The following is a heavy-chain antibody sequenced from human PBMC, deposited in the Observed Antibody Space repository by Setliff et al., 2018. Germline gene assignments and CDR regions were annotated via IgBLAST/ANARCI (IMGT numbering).Heavy chain of an antibody. Sequence: ASVKVSCKVSGGSFSNYAINWVRQVSGQGLEWMGRLIPVLSSADYSQRFQGRVTFTADESTTTVFMELSSLRSEDTAVYFCARWLSSDPFDIWGQGTVVTVSS. D-gene: IGHD5-12*01. V-gene: IGHV1-69*11. CDR2: LIPVLSSA. CDR3: ARWLSSDPFDI. J-gene: IGHJ3*02. CDR1: GGSFSNYA.